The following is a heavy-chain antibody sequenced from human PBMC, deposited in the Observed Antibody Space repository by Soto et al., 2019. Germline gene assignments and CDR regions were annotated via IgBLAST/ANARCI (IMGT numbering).Heavy chain of an antibody. Sequence: SETLSLTCTVSGAPITINYWSWIRQAPGKGLEWIGYIYYGGSTTYNPSLKSRVTMSADTSKNQFSLRLNSVTAADTAVYYCARGQRFSDSFDPWGQGTLVTVSS. CDR3: ARGQRFSDSFDP. CDR1: GAPITINY. J-gene: IGHJ5*02. V-gene: IGHV4-59*01. D-gene: IGHD3-3*01. CDR2: IYYGGST.